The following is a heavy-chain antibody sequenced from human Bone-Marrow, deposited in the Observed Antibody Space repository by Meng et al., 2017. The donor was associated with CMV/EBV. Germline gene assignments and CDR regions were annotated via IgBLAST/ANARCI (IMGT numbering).Heavy chain of an antibody. D-gene: IGHD6-6*01. V-gene: IGHV4-59*01. J-gene: IGHJ3*02. CDR2: IYYSGST. CDR1: GGSISSYY. CDR3: ARDEYSTYAFDI. Sequence: SETLSLTCTVSGGSISSYYWSWIRQPPGKGLEWIGYIYYSGSTNYNPSLKSRVTISVDTSKNQFSLKLSSVTAADTAVYYCARDEYSTYAFDIWGQGTMDTVPS.